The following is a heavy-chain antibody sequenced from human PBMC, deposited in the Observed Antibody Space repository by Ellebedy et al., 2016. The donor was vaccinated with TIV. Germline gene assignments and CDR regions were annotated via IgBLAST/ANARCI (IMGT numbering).Heavy chain of an antibody. CDR3: AGGGAARPDY. J-gene: IGHJ4*02. CDR2: ISGSGGGM. V-gene: IGHV3-48*02. D-gene: IGHD6-6*01. CDR1: GFDFSQYG. Sequence: GGSLRLXXTVSGFDFSQYGMNWVRQAPGKGLQWVSYISGSGGGMTYADSVKGRFTISRDNAKNSLYLHMNSLRDEDTAVYYCAGGGAARPDYWGPGTLVTVSS.